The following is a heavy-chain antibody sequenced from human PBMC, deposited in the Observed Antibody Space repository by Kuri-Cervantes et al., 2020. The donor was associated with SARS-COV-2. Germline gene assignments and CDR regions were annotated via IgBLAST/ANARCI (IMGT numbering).Heavy chain of an antibody. CDR1: GGSISCGDYY. Sequence: TLSPTCTVPGGSISCGDYYWSWLRQPPGKGLEWIGYIYYSGSTYYNPSLKSRVTISLDTSKNQFSLKLCSVTTADTAVYYCARDPLRGITIFGVVLGYHGMDVWGQGTTVTVSS. CDR3: ARDPLRGITIFGVVLGYHGMDV. CDR2: IYYSGST. D-gene: IGHD3-3*01. V-gene: IGHV4-30-4*01. J-gene: IGHJ6*02.